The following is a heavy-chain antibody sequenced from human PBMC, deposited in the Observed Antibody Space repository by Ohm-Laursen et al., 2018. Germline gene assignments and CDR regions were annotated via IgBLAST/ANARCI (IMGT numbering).Heavy chain of an antibody. CDR2: ISGSGGST. CDR1: GFTFSSYA. Sequence: SLRLSCAASGFTFSSYAMNWVRQAPGKGLEWLSAISGSGGSTYYADSVKGRFTISRDNSRNTLYLQMNSLRAEDTAVYYCASLKPPLYYYGMDVWGQGTTVTVSS. J-gene: IGHJ6*02. V-gene: IGHV3-23*01. CDR3: ASLKPPLYYYGMDV.